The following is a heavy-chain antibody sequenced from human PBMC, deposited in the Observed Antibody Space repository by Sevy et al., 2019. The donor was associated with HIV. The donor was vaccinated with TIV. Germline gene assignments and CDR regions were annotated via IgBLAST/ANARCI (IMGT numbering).Heavy chain of an antibody. CDR3: AKGRTIIATGPDY. D-gene: IGHD3-22*01. J-gene: IGHJ4*02. Sequence: GGSLRLSCAASGFTFNNYAMSWVRRAPGRGLEWVSTIRGSGATTHYADSGKGRFSISRDNSKNTVYLQMNSLRAEDTAVYYCAKGRTIIATGPDYWGQGTLVTVSS. CDR2: IRGSGATT. V-gene: IGHV3-23*01. CDR1: GFTFNNYA.